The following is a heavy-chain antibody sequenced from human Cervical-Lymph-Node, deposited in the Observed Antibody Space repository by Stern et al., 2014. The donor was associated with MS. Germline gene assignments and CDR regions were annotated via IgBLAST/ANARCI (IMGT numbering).Heavy chain of an antibody. CDR1: GYSFTIYY. CDR3: ARHVQGFDY. Sequence: EVQLVESGAEVKKPGESLKISCKLSGYSFTIYYIAWVRQMPGKGLGWMGVIYPYDSDNKYSPSFQGQVTISADKSITTACLQWSSLRASDTAMYYCARHVQGFDYWGQGTLVTVSS. V-gene: IGHV5-51*01. J-gene: IGHJ4*02. CDR2: IYPYDSDN.